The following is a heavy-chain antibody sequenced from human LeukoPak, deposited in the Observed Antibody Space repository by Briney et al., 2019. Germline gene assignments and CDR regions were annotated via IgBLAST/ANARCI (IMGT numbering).Heavy chain of an antibody. J-gene: IGHJ6*03. CDR1: GFTFSSFW. Sequence: GGSLRLSCAASGFTFSSFWMNWVRQAPGEGREWVSAISGSGVSTYYADSVKGRFTISRDNSKNTLYLQMNSLRAEDTAVYYCAKVPANCGGDCYSSYYYMGVWGKGTTVTVSS. D-gene: IGHD2-21*02. CDR2: ISGSGVST. V-gene: IGHV3-23*01. CDR3: AKVPANCGGDCYSSYYYMGV.